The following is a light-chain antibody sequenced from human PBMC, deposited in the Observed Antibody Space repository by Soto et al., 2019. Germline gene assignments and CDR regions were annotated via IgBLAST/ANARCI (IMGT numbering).Light chain of an antibody. Sequence: DIPMTQSPSSLSAPVGDRVTITCRASQSVSSYLNWYQQKQGKAPKLLIYGASSLQSGVPSRFSGSGSGTDFTLTISSLQPEDSATFYCQQSYSIPFTFGPGTKVDIK. CDR2: GAS. J-gene: IGKJ3*01. V-gene: IGKV1-39*01. CDR3: QQSYSIPFT. CDR1: QSVSSY.